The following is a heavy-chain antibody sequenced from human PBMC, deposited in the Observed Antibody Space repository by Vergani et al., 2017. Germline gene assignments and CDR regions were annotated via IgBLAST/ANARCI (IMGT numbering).Heavy chain of an antibody. CDR3: ARGDSSGWYMYDYYGMDV. V-gene: IGHV1-8*01. Sequence: QVQLVESGGGVVQPGASVKVSCKASGYTFTSYDIHWVRQATGQGLEWMGWMNPNSGNTGYAQKFQGRVTMTRNTSISTAYMELSSLRSEDTAVYYCARGDSSGWYMYDYYGMDVWGQGTTVTVSS. D-gene: IGHD6-19*01. J-gene: IGHJ6*02. CDR2: MNPNSGNT. CDR1: GYTFTSYD.